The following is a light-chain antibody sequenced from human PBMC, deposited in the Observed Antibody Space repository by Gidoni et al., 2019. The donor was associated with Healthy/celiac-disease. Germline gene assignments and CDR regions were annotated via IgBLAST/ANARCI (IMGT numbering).Light chain of an antibody. CDR3: QQSYSTLYT. Sequence: DIKMTQSPSSLSASVGDRVTITCRASQSISSYLNWYQQKPGKAPKLLIYAASSLQSGVPSRFSGSGSGTDFTLTISSLQPEDFATYYCQQSYSTLYTFXQXTKLEIK. CDR1: QSISSY. J-gene: IGKJ2*01. CDR2: AAS. V-gene: IGKV1-39*01.